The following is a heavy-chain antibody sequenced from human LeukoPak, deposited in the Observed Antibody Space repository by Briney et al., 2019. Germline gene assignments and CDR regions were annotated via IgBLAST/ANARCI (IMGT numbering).Heavy chain of an antibody. Sequence: ASVKVSCKASGYTFTSYYMHWVRQAPGQGLEWMGIINPSGGSTSYAQKFQGRVTITADESTSTAYMELSSLRSEDTAVYYCARDLGPTVAISYYYYGMDVWGQGTTVTVSS. J-gene: IGHJ6*02. V-gene: IGHV1-46*01. CDR3: ARDLGPTVAISYYYYGMDV. D-gene: IGHD4-23*01. CDR2: INPSGGST. CDR1: GYTFTSYY.